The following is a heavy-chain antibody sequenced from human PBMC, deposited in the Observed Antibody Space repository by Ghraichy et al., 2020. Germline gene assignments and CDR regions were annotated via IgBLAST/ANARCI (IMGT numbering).Heavy chain of an antibody. D-gene: IGHD3-9*01. CDR3: GRDHDILRGLGLTEAY. J-gene: IGHJ4*02. Sequence: ASVKVSCKTSGYTFTGHYMHWVQQAPGQGLEWMGWINPNNGGTNYAQKFQGRVTMTRDTSISTAYMELSSLTSDDTAVYYCGRDHDILRGLGLTEAYWGQGTLVTVSS. V-gene: IGHV1-2*02. CDR2: INPNNGGT. CDR1: GYTFTGHY.